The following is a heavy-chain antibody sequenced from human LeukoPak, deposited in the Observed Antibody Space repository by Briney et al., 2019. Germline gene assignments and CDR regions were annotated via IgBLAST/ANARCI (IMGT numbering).Heavy chain of an antibody. CDR1: GGTFSSYA. CDR2: IIPIFGTA. J-gene: IGHJ6*03. V-gene: IGHV1-69*05. CDR3: ARGGDDFWSGYYRYYYYMDV. D-gene: IGHD3-3*01. Sequence: SVKVSCKASGGTFSSYAISWVRQAPGQGLEWMGRIIPIFGTANYAQKFQGRVTITTDESTSTAYMELSSLRSEDTAVYYCARGGDDFWSGYYRYYYYMDVWGKGTTVTVSS.